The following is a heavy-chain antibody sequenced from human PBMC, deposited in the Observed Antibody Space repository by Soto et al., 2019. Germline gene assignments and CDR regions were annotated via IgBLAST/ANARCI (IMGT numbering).Heavy chain of an antibody. Sequence: RHSSTAAEVSFIFYWMSRVSKKPGKGLEWVAVTSYDGSNKYYADSVKGRFTVTRDNSKNTVYLEMNSLRVEDTAVYFCAKQAAQYDFWSSYYTVEHYYPGMDVWGLGATVTVSS. V-gene: IGHV3-30*18. D-gene: IGHD3-3*01. CDR1: EVSFIFYW. J-gene: IGHJ6*02. CDR3: AKQAAQYDFWSSYYTVEHYYPGMDV. CDR2: TSYDGSNK.